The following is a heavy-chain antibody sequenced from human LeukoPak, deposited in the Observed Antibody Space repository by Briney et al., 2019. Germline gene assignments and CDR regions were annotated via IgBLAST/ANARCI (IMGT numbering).Heavy chain of an antibody. D-gene: IGHD1-26*01. Sequence: GGSLRLSCAASGFTFSSYCMHWVRQAPGKGLEWVAFIRYDGSNKYYADSVKGRFTISRDNSKNTLYLQMNSLRAEDTAVYYCAKDLRPEIVGATTYWGQGTLVTVSS. CDR3: AKDLRPEIVGATTY. V-gene: IGHV3-30*02. CDR2: IRYDGSNK. CDR1: GFTFSSYC. J-gene: IGHJ4*02.